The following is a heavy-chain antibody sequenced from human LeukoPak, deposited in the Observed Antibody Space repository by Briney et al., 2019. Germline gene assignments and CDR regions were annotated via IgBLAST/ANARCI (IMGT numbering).Heavy chain of an antibody. J-gene: IGHJ4*02. CDR1: GYTFTGYY. V-gene: IGHV1-2*06. D-gene: IGHD6-19*01. CDR2: INPNSGGT. Sequence: ASVKVSCKASGYTFTGYYMHWVRQAPGQGLEGMGRINPNSGGTNYAQKFQGRVTMTRDTSISTASMALSRLRSDDTAVYYCARSELLQWLVPSLGETYFDYWGQGTLVTVSS. CDR3: ARSELLQWLVPSLGETYFDY.